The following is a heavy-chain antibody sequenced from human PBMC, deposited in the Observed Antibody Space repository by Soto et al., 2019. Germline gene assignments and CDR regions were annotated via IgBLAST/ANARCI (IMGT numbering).Heavy chain of an antibody. D-gene: IGHD3-10*01. CDR2: IHNSGST. Sequence: QQQLQESGPGLVKPSQTLSLTCTVSGGSMNSHDYYWGWIRQPPGKGLEWIGYIHNSGSTYYNPSLKSRLTISSDMSKNQFSLRLNSVTAADTALYFCARGEVRGPFDIWGQGTKVTVSS. J-gene: IGHJ3*02. CDR3: ARGEVRGPFDI. V-gene: IGHV4-30-4*01. CDR1: GGSMNSHDYY.